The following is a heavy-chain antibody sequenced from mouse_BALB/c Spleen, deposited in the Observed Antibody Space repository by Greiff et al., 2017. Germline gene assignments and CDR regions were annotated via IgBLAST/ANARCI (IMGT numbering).Heavy chain of an antibody. J-gene: IGHJ3*01. CDR3: ARDITTATAY. CDR1: GFSLTSYG. CDR2: IWAGGST. Sequence: VQGVESGPGLVAPSQSLSITCTVSGFSLTSYGVHWVRQPPGKGLEWLGVIWAGGSTNYNSALMSRLSISKDNSKSQVFLKMNSLQTDDTAMYYCARDITTATAYWGQGTLVTVSA. D-gene: IGHD1-2*01. V-gene: IGHV2-9*02.